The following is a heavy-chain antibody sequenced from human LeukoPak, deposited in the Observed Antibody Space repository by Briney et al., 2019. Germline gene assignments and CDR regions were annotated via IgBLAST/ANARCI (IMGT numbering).Heavy chain of an antibody. V-gene: IGHV4-59*11. J-gene: IGHJ4*02. CDR1: GGSLSGHY. Sequence: PSETLSLTCTVGGGSLSGHYWGWIRQPPGKGLELVGHIYYTGTTFYNPSLNSRVTITLDTSRNQFSLRLTSVIAADTAVYYCARFSWGCSTASCYLTNWGQGAPVTVSS. D-gene: IGHD2-2*01. CDR2: IYYTGTT. CDR3: ARFSWGCSTASCYLTN.